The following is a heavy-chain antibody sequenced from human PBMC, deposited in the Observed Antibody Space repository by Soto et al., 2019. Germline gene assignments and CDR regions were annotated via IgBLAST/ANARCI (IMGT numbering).Heavy chain of an antibody. D-gene: IGHD1-26*01. CDR2: IYYSGST. CDR3: ARRDSGRPLDV. V-gene: IGHV4-39*01. J-gene: IGHJ3*01. Sequence: PSETLSLTCTVSGGSISSSTYYWGWVRQPPGKGPEWIGNIYYSGSTYYNPSPKSRVTISVDTSKSQFSLNLSSVTAADTAVYYCARRDSGRPLDVWGQGTMVTVSS. CDR1: GGSISSSTYY.